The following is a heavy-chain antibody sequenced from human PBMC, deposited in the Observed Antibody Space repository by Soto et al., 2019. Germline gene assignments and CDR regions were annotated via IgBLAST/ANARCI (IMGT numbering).Heavy chain of an antibody. CDR3: ARDVAYSGYDKGGRFDP. CDR1: GFTFSSYW. J-gene: IGHJ5*02. V-gene: IGHV3-7*03. Sequence: EVQLVESGGGLVQPGGSLRLSCAASGFTFSSYWMSWVRQAPGKELEWVANIKQDGSEKYYVDSVKGRFTISRDNAKNSLYLQMNSLRAEDTAVYYCARDVAYSGYDKGGRFDPWGQGTLVTVSS. D-gene: IGHD5-12*01. CDR2: IKQDGSEK.